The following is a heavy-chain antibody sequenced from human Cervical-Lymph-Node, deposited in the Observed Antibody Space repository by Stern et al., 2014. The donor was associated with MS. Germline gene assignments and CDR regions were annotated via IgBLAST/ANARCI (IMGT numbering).Heavy chain of an antibody. CDR2: MFYSGST. D-gene: IGHD3-10*01. CDR3: ARDSYFYGSGSYDH. CDR1: GGSVTSGSYY. V-gene: IGHV4-61*01. J-gene: IGHJ4*02. Sequence: QLQLQESGPGLVKPSETLSLTCRISGGSVTSGSYYWSWIRQPPGKGLEWIGHMFYSGSTNSNPSLQSRVTISVDTSKKQFSLSLSSVAAADTAVYYCARDSYFYGSGSYDHWGQGTLVTVSS.